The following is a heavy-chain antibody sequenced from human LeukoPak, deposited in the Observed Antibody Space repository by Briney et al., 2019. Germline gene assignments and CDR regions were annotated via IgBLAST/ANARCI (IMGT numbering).Heavy chain of an antibody. J-gene: IGHJ4*02. CDR2: INSDGSST. Sequence: GGSLRLSCAASRFTFSSYWMHWARQAPGKGLMWVSRINSDGSSTSYADSVKGRFTISRDNAKNTLYLQMNSLRAEDTAVYYCATSTYCSGGSCYSRTFQYWGQGTLVTVSS. CDR1: RFTFSSYW. D-gene: IGHD2-15*01. CDR3: ATSTYCSGGSCYSRTFQY. V-gene: IGHV3-74*01.